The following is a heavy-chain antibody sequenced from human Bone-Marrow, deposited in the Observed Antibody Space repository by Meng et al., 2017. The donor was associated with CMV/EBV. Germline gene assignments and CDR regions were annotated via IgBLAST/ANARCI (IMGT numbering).Heavy chain of an antibody. D-gene: IGHD2-2*02. J-gene: IGHJ5*02. CDR2: IVVGSGNT. Sequence: SVKVSCKASGFTFTSSAVQWVRQARGQPLEWIGWIVVGSGNTNYAQKFQERVTITRDMSTSTAYMELSSLRSEDTAVYYCAAVREPYCSSTSCYILEFDPWGQGTLVTVSS. CDR1: GFTFTSSA. V-gene: IGHV1-58*01. CDR3: AAVREPYCSSTSCYILEFDP.